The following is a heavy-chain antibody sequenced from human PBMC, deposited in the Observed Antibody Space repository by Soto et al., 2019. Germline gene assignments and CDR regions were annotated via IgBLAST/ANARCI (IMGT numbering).Heavy chain of an antibody. Sequence: GGSLRLSCAASGFSISSAWMNWVRQAPGKGLEWVGRIKTKTQGETTDYPAPVKGRFTISRDDSKNKLYLQMNSLKMEDTAVYYCTTGSVEGYWGQGTLVTVS. V-gene: IGHV3-15*07. CDR1: GFSISSAW. CDR3: TTGSVEGY. J-gene: IGHJ4*02. D-gene: IGHD3-3*01. CDR2: IKTKTQGETT.